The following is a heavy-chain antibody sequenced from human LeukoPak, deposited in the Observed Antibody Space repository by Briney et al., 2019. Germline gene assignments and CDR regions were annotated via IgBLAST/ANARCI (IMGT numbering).Heavy chain of an antibody. J-gene: IGHJ6*03. CDR1: GFTFDDYA. CDR3: ARDGQTYYDYVWGSYRMDRMDV. CDR2: ISWNSGSI. V-gene: IGHV3-9*01. D-gene: IGHD3-16*02. Sequence: GGSLRLSCAASGFTFDDYAMHWVRQAPGKGLEWVSGISWNSGSIGYADSVKGRFTISRDNAKNSLYLQMNSLRAEDTAVYYCARDGQTYYDYVWGSYRMDRMDVWGKGTTVTVSS.